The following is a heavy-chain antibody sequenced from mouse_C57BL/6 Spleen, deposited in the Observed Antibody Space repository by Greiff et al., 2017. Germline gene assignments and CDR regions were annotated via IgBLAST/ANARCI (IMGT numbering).Heavy chain of an antibody. D-gene: IGHD2-3*01. Sequence: QVQLQQPGAELVKPGASVKMSCKASGYTFTSYWITWVKQRPGQGLEWIGDIYPGSGSTNYNEKFKSKATLTVDTSSSTAYMQLSSLTSEDSAVYYCARSDDGYYRCFAYWGQGTLVTVSA. CDR2: IYPGSGST. J-gene: IGHJ3*01. CDR3: ARSDDGYYRCFAY. V-gene: IGHV1-55*01. CDR1: GYTFTSYW.